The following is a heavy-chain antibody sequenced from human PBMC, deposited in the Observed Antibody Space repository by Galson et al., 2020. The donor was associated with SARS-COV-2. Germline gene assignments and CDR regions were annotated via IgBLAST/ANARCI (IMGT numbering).Heavy chain of an antibody. D-gene: IGHD2-2*01. V-gene: IGHV3-30*04. CDR1: GFTFSSYA. CDR3: ARDGGSEDIVVVPAVPASDYYYYYMDV. J-gene: IGHJ6*03. Sequence: GESLKISCAASGFTFSSYAMHWVRPAPGKGLEWVAVISYDGSNKYYADSVKGRFTISRDNSKNTLYLQMNSLRAEDTAVYYCARDGGSEDIVVVPAVPASDYYYYYMDVWGKGTTVTISS. CDR2: ISYDGSNK.